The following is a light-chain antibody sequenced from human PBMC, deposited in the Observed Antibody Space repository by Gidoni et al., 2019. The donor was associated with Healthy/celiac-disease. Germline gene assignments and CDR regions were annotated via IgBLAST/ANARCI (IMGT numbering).Light chain of an antibody. J-gene: IGLJ2*01. CDR2: ERS. CDR1: SSDVGGYNY. Sequence: QSALTPPPSASGSPVQSVTISCTGTSSDVGGYNYVSWYQQHPGKAPKLMIYERSKRPSGVPDRFSGAKSGNTASLTVSGLQAEDEADYYCSSYAGSNNVVFGGGTKLTVL. CDR3: SSYAGSNNVV. V-gene: IGLV2-8*01.